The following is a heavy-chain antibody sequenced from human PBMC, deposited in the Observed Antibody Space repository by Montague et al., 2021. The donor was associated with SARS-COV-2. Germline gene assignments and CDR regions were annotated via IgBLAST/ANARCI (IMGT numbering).Heavy chain of an antibody. D-gene: IGHD3-22*01. CDR1: GGSVSDYY. CDR3: ARGPRITMIVVVITDIWFDP. CDR2: INHSGST. Sequence: SETLSLTCAADGGSVSDYYWSWIRQPPGKGLEWIGEINHSGSTNYNPSLKSRVTTSVDTSKNQFSLKLTSVTAADTAVYYCARGPRITMIVVVITDIWFDPWGQGTLVTVSS. J-gene: IGHJ5*02. V-gene: IGHV4-34*01.